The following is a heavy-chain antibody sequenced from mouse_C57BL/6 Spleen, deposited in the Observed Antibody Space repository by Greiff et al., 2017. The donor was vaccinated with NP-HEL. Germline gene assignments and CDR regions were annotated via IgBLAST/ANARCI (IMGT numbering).Heavy chain of an antibody. D-gene: IGHD2-2*01. CDR1: GFSLTSYA. J-gene: IGHJ4*01. CDR3: ARNGGYHEGYYAMDY. Sequence: VKLMESGPGLVAPSQSLSITCTVSGFSLTSYAISWVRQPPGKGLEWLGVIWTGGGTNYNSALKSRLSISKDNSKSQVFLKMNSLQTDDTARYYCARNGGYHEGYYAMDYWGQGTSVTVSS. V-gene: IGHV2-9-1*01. CDR2: IWTGGGT.